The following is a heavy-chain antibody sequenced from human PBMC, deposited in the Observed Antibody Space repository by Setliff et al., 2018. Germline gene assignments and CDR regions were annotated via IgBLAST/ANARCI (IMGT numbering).Heavy chain of an antibody. CDR2: IYVTEST. Sequence: SETLSLTCTVSGDSITSGSVYWSWIRQPAGKGLEWIGRIYVTESTKYNPSLKSRVTLSIDTSKNQFSLKLSSVTAADAALYYCAASRAYTGAVEEWFLPKTFDFWGQGSPVTVSS. CDR3: AASRAYTGAVEEWFLPKTFDF. V-gene: IGHV4-61*02. D-gene: IGHD3-10*01. J-gene: IGHJ4*02. CDR1: GDSITSGSVY.